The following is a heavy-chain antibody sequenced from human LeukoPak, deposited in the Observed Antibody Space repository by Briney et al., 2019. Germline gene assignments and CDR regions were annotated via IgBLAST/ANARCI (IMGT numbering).Heavy chain of an antibody. D-gene: IGHD3-3*02. Sequence: GASVKVSCKTSRYSFTSFYIHWVRQAPGQGLEWMGMVNPSGGSTISAQKFQDRVNMTTDTSTRTVYMEMTGLTSDDTGIYYCARDAFWGQGTQVTVSS. CDR1: RYSFTSFY. V-gene: IGHV1-46*01. J-gene: IGHJ4*02. CDR2: VNPSGGST. CDR3: ARDAF.